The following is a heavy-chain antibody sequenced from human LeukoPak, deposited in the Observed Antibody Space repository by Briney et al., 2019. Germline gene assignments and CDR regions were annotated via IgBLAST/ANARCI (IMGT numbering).Heavy chain of an antibody. CDR2: FDPEGGET. CDR3: ATDLACSSTSCYLTNY. CDR1: GYTLTELS. V-gene: IGHV1-24*01. Sequence: ASVKVSCKVSGYTLTELSMHWVRQAPGKGLEWMGGFDPEGGETIYAQKFQGRVTMTEDTSTDTAYMELSSLRSEDTAVYYCATDLACSSTSCYLTNYWGQGTLVTVSS. D-gene: IGHD2-2*01. J-gene: IGHJ4*02.